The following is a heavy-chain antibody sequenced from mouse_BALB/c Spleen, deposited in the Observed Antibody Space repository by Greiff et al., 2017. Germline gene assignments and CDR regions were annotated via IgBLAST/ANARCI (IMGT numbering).Heavy chain of an antibody. V-gene: IGHV5-17*02. CDR1: GFTFSSFG. CDR2: ISSGSSTI. D-gene: IGHD1-1*01. CDR3: ARTTTVVAFDY. Sequence: EVKVVESGGGLVQPGGSRKLSCAASGFTFSSFGMHWVRQAPEKGLEWVAYISSGSSTIYYADTVKGRFTISRDNPKNTLFLQMTSLRSEDTAMYYCARTTTVVAFDYWGQGTTLTVSS. J-gene: IGHJ2*01.